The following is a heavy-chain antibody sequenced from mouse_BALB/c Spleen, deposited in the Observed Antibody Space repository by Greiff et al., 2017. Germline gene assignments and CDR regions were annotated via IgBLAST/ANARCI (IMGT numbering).Heavy chain of an antibody. Sequence: EVKLVESGGGLVQPGGSLNLSCAASGFAFSRYWMSWARQAPGKGQEWIGEINPGSSTINYTPSLKDKFIISRDNAKNTLYLQMSKVRSEDTALYYCARLEVRRAMDYWGQGTSVTVSS. CDR2: INPGSSTI. J-gene: IGHJ4*01. CDR1: GFAFSRYW. V-gene: IGHV4-2*02. CDR3: ARLEVRRAMDY. D-gene: IGHD2-14*01.